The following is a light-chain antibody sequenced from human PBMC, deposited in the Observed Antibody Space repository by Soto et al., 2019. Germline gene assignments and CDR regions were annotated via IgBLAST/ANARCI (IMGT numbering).Light chain of an antibody. Sequence: EIVLTQSPGTLSLSPGERATLSCRASQSVGRNFLGWYQQKPGQAPRLLIYHASNRATGIPDRFSGTASGTDFTLTISRLEPDDFAVYYCHQYATSPLTFGGGTKVEIK. CDR1: QSVGRNF. CDR3: HQYATSPLT. J-gene: IGKJ4*01. V-gene: IGKV3-20*01. CDR2: HAS.